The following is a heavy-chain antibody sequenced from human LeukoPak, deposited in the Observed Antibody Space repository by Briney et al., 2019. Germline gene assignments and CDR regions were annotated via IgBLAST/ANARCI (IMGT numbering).Heavy chain of an antibody. CDR2: IIPIFGTA. D-gene: IGHD1-26*01. CDR1: GGTFSSYA. J-gene: IGHJ6*03. CDR3: ARGRSGSFDYYYYYMDV. Sequence: AASVKVSCKASGGTFSSYAISWVRQAPGQGLEWMGGIIPIFGTANYAQKFQGRVTITTDESTSTAYMELSSLRSEDTAVYYCARGRSGSFDYYYYYMDVWGKGTTVTVSS. V-gene: IGHV1-69*05.